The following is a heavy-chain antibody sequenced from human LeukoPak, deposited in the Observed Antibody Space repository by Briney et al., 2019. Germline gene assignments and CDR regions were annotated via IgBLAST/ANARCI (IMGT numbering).Heavy chain of an antibody. CDR3: ATLISSGWYGDY. D-gene: IGHD6-19*01. Sequence: ASVKVSCKVSGYTLTELSMHWVRQAPGKGLEWMGGFDPEDGETIYAQKFQGRVTMTEDTSTDTAYMELSSLRSEDTAVYYCATLISSGWYGDYWGQGTLVTVSS. J-gene: IGHJ4*02. CDR2: FDPEDGET. CDR1: GYTLTELS. V-gene: IGHV1-24*01.